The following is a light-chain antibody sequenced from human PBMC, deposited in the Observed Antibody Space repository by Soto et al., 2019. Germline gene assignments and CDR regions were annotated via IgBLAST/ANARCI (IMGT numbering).Light chain of an antibody. Sequence: QSVLTQPASVSGSPGQSITISCTGTSSDIGSYNYVAWYQQFPGKTPKLIIYEVRNRPSGVSFRFSGSKSGNTASLTISGLQAEDEADYYCISYSRSTAYVFGTGTKATVL. CDR2: EVR. V-gene: IGLV2-14*01. CDR3: ISYSRSTAYV. CDR1: SSDIGSYNY. J-gene: IGLJ1*01.